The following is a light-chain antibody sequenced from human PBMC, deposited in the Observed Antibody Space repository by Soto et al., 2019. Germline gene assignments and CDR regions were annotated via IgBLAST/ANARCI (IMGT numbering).Light chain of an antibody. CDR3: QQYGSSPSIT. V-gene: IGKV3-20*01. J-gene: IGKJ5*01. Sequence: MTQSPAPLSVSQGDGATLSWRASQSVTTRLAWYQHKPGQAPRLIMTGAYSRASGVPVTFSGSGSGTDVTLTISRLEAEDFAVYDCQQYGSSPSITCGQGTRLEIK. CDR2: GAY. CDR1: QSVTTR.